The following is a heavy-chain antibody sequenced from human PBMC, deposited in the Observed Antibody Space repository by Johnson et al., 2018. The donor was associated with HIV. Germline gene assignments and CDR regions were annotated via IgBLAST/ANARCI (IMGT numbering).Heavy chain of an antibody. CDR2: ISYDGSNK. CDR1: GFTFSRYG. J-gene: IGHJ3*02. V-gene: IGHV3-30*19. CDR3: AGGEQLVHLGAFDI. D-gene: IGHD6-13*01. Sequence: QVQLVESGGGVVQPGGSLRLSCAASGFTFSRYGMHWVRQAPGKGLEWVAVISYDGSNKYYANSVKGRFTISRDNSKNTLYLQMNSLRAEDTAVYYCAGGEQLVHLGAFDIWGQGTMVTVSS.